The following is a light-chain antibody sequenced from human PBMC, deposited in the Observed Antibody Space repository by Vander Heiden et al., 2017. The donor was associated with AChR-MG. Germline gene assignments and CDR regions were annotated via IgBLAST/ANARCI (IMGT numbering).Light chain of an antibody. CDR3: QSADISGSYVI. V-gene: IGLV3-25*03. CDR2: KDN. CDR1: ALPKQY. J-gene: IGLJ2*01. Sequence: YELTQPPSVSVSPGQTARITCSGDALPKQYGHWYQLKPGQAPLLVIYKDNERPTGIPDRFSGSRSGTTVTLTINGAQAEDEADYYCQSADISGSYVIFGGGTKLTV.